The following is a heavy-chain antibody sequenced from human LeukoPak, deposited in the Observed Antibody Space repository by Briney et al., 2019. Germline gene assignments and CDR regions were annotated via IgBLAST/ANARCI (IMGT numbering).Heavy chain of an antibody. J-gene: IGHJ5*01. D-gene: IGHD3-16*01. Sequence: GESLKISCKVSGYSFSNNWIGWVRQMPGEGLEWMGILHPADSDTRYNPSFGGQVTFSADKSISTAYLQWTSVKASDTAMYYCAKQGDGGLFDSWSQGTLVTVSS. CDR3: AKQGDGGLFDS. V-gene: IGHV5-51*01. CDR1: GYSFSNNW. CDR2: LHPADSDT.